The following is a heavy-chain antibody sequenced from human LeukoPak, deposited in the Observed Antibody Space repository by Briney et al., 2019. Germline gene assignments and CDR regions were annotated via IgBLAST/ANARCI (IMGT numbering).Heavy chain of an antibody. V-gene: IGHV3-20*04. CDR2: INWNGGST. CDR1: GFTFSSYA. Sequence: SGGSLRLSCAASGFTFSSYAMNWIRQAPGKGLEWVSGINWNGGSTGYADSVKGRFTISRDNAKNSLYLQMNSLRAEDTALYYCARGGVTMIVVLGAFDIWGQGTMVTVSS. CDR3: ARGGVTMIVVLGAFDI. D-gene: IGHD3-22*01. J-gene: IGHJ3*02.